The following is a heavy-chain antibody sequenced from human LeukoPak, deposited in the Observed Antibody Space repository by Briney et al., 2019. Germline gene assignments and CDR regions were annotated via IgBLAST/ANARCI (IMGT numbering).Heavy chain of an antibody. J-gene: IGHJ4*02. CDR1: GGSISTEDYY. V-gene: IGHV6-1*01. D-gene: IGHD1-26*01. CDR2: TYYRSKWYN. Sequence: PSETLSLTCTVSGGSISTEDYYWSWVRQSPSRGLEWLGRTYYRSKWYNDYAVSVKSRITINPDTSKNQFSLQLNSVTPEDTAVYYCARELRGSGSPLDYWGQGTLVTVSS. CDR3: ARELRGSGSPLDY.